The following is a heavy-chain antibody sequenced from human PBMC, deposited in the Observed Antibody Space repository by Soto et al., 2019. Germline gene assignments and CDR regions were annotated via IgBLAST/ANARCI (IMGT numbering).Heavy chain of an antibody. V-gene: IGHV2-26*01. J-gene: IGHJ5*02. D-gene: IGHD2-15*01. Sequence: QVTLKESGPVLVKPTETLTLTCTVSVFSLSNAGMGVSWIRQPPGKALEWLAHIFSNDERRFSTSLKNRLSISKDTANSQVVLIMTNMDPVDTATYYCAQTEDGGRSRTPAGWFDAWGQGTLVTVSS. CDR1: VFSLSNAGMG. CDR2: IFSNDER. CDR3: AQTEDGGRSRTPAGWFDA.